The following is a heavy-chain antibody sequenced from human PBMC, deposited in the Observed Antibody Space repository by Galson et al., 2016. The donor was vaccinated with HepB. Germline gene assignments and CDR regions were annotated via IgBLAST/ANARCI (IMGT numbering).Heavy chain of an antibody. V-gene: IGHV4-31*03. J-gene: IGHJ3*02. CDR3: ARVRTTGAQALAFDI. Sequence: TLSPTCTVSGGSISSGGYYWSWIRQHPGKGLEWIGYIYYSGSTYHNPSLKSRVTIAVDTSKNQFSLKLRSVTAADTAVYFCARVRTTGAQALAFDIWGQGTMVTVSS. CDR1: GGSISSGGYY. D-gene: IGHD4-17*01. CDR2: IYYSGST.